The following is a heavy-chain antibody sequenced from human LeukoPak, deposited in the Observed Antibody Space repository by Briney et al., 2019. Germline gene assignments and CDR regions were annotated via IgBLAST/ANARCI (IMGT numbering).Heavy chain of an antibody. V-gene: IGHV3-74*01. CDR1: GFNLRDYW. D-gene: IGHD4-11*01. CDR2: LGTDGTYA. Sequence: GGSLRLSCAASGFNLRDYWMHWVRRAPGKGLVWVSRLGTDGTYANYADSVTGRFTISRDNAKNTLYLQMDSLRAEDTSFYYCVRDPSNSGNWFDLWGQGTLVTVSS. CDR3: VRDPSNSGNWFDL. J-gene: IGHJ5*02.